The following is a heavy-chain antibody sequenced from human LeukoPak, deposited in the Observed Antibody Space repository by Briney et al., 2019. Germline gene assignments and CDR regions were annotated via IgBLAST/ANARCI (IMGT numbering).Heavy chain of an antibody. D-gene: IGHD3-22*01. J-gene: IGHJ4*02. CDR3: AREGPAYDSSGYYYPIDY. CDR1: GYTFTSYS. V-gene: IGHV1-18*01. Sequence: ASVKLSCNSSGYTFTSYSISWVRQAPGQGLEWMGWISAYNGNTNYAHKLQGRVTMTTDTSTSTANMELRSLRSDDTAVYYCAREGPAYDSSGYYYPIDYWGQGTLVTVSS. CDR2: ISAYNGNT.